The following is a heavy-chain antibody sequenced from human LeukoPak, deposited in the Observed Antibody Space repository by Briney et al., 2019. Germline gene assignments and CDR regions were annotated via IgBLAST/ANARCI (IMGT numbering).Heavy chain of an antibody. CDR3: ARDDLLVRAAGALDY. J-gene: IGHJ4*02. D-gene: IGHD6-13*01. Sequence: SVKVSCKASGGTFSIYAISWVRQAPGQGLEWMGRIIPILGIANYAQKFQGRVTITADKSTSTAYMELSSLRSEDTAVYYCARDDLLVRAAGALDYWGQGTLVTVSS. CDR2: IIPILGIA. CDR1: GGTFSIYA. V-gene: IGHV1-69*04.